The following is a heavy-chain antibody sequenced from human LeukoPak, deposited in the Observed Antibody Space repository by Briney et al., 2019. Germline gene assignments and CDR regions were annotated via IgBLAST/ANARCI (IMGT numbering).Heavy chain of an antibody. D-gene: IGHD1-1*01. CDR2: ISYDGSNK. V-gene: IGHV3-30-3*02. J-gene: IGHJ4*02. Sequence: GGSLRLSCAASGFTFSSYAMHWVRQAPGKGLEWVAVISYDGSNKYYADSVKGRFTISRDNSKNTLYLQMNSLRAEDTAVYYCAEVEGTIDYWGQGTLVTVSS. CDR3: AEVEGTIDY. CDR1: GFTFSSYA.